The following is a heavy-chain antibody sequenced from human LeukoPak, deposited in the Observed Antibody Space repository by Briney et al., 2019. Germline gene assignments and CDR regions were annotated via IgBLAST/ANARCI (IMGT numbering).Heavy chain of an antibody. CDR1: GFTFDDYA. Sequence: PGGSLRLSCAASGFTFDDYAMHWVRQAPGKGRQWVSLISGDGGSTFYADSVKGRFTISRDNSKNSLYLQMNSLGIEDTALYYSAKTQGYCSSTTCRPFSSSWPFNFWGQGTLVTVSS. J-gene: IGHJ4*02. V-gene: IGHV3-43*02. CDR3: AKTQGYCSSTTCRPFSSSWPFNF. D-gene: IGHD2-2*01. CDR2: ISGDGGST.